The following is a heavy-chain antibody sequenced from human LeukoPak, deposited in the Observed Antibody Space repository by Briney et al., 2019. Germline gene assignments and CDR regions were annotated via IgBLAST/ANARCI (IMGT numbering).Heavy chain of an antibody. J-gene: IGHJ4*02. CDR3: ARDDYGDFGPDY. Sequence: GGSLRLSCAASGFTFSNYWMHWVRQAPGKGLVWVSRLNSDGGTISYADSVKGRFTISRDNAKNTVYLQMNSLRAEDTAVYYCARDDYGDFGPDYWGQGTLVTVSS. CDR1: GFTFSNYW. D-gene: IGHD4-17*01. CDR2: LNSDGGTI. V-gene: IGHV3-74*01.